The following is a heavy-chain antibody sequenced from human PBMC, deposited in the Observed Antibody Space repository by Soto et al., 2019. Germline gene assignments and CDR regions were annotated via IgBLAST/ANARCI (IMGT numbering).Heavy chain of an antibody. Sequence: QVQLVESGGGVVQPGRSLRLSCAASGFTFSSYGMHWVRQAPGKGLEWVAVIWYDGSNKYYADSVKGRFTISRDNSKNTLYLQMNSLRAEDTAVYYCARNGDYYDSSGYYYGTVDYWGQGTLVIVSS. J-gene: IGHJ4*02. CDR1: GFTFSSYG. D-gene: IGHD3-22*01. CDR2: IWYDGSNK. CDR3: ARNGDYYDSSGYYYGTVDY. V-gene: IGHV3-33*01.